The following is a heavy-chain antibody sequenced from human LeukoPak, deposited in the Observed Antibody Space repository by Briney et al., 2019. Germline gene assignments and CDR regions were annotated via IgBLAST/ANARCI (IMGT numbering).Heavy chain of an antibody. CDR3: ARALDSSGFWFDP. J-gene: IGHJ5*02. CDR1: GYTFTSYD. Sequence: ASVKVSCKTSGYTFTSYDINWVRQATGQGLEWMGWMNPNSGNTGYAQKFQGRVTITRNTSISTAYMELSSMRSEDTAVYYCARALDSSGFWFDPWGQGTLVTVSS. D-gene: IGHD3-22*01. CDR2: MNPNSGNT. V-gene: IGHV1-8*03.